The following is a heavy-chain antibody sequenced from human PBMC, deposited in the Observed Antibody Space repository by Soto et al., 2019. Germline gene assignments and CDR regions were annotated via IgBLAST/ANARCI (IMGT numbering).Heavy chain of an antibody. V-gene: IGHV3-7*03. CDR1: EFIFNTHW. J-gene: IGHJ4*02. D-gene: IGHD1-26*01. CDR2: INDSGSLK. Sequence: PGGSLRLSCVASEFIFNTHWMSWVRPGPGKGLEWVSSINDSGSLKKYGESVKGRFTISRDNAKASLYLQMDSLRAEDTAIYYCARALVLGVGALSQWGQGTLVTV. CDR3: ARALVLGVGALSQ.